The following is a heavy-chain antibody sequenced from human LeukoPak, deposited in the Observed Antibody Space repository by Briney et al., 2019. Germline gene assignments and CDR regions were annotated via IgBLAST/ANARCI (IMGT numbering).Heavy chain of an antibody. CDR2: ISSSGSTI. V-gene: IGHV3-48*03. CDR3: ARENRGYNYGYFDY. Sequence: GGSLRLSCAASKFIFSRYEMNWVRQAPRKGLEWVSYISSSGSTIYYADSVKGRFTISRDNAKNTLYLQMNSLRAEDTAVYYCARENRGYNYGYFDYWGQGALVTVSS. J-gene: IGHJ4*02. CDR1: KFIFSRYE. D-gene: IGHD5-18*01.